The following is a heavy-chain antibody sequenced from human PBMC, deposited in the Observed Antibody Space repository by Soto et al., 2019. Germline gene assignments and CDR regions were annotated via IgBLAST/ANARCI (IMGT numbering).Heavy chain of an antibody. V-gene: IGHV3-23*01. J-gene: IGHJ4*02. D-gene: IGHD3-10*01. CDR1: GFTFSSYA. Sequence: GGSLRLSCAASGFTFSSYAMSWVRQAPGKGLEWVSAISGSGGSNTIYADSVKGRFTISRDNTKNTLCLQMNSLRAEDTAVYYCAVAGGLDYGAYFDYWGQGTLVTVSS. CDR3: AVAGGLDYGAYFDY. CDR2: ISGSGGSNT.